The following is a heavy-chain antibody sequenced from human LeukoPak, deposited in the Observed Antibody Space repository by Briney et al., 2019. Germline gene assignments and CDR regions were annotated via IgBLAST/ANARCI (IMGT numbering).Heavy chain of an antibody. CDR2: ISYDGSNK. Sequence: PGGSLGLSCAASGFTFSSYGMHWVRQAPGKGLEWVAVISYDGSNKYYADSVKGRFTISRDNSKNTLYLQMNSLRAEDTAVYYCATFRFLGTWGQGTMVTVSP. J-gene: IGHJ3*01. CDR3: ATFRFLGT. D-gene: IGHD3-3*01. V-gene: IGHV3-30*03. CDR1: GFTFSSYG.